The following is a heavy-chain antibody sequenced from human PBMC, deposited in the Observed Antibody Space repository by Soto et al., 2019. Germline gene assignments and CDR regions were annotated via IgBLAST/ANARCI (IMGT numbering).Heavy chain of an antibody. CDR2: INHSGST. D-gene: IGHD5-18*01. Sequence: ETLSLTCAVYGGSFSGYYWSWIRQPPGKGLEWIGEINHSGSTNYNPSLKSRVTISVDTSKNQFSLKLSSVTAADTAVYYCARGKTAMDFRRCYYYYGMDVWGQGTTVTVSS. V-gene: IGHV4-34*01. CDR1: GGSFSGYY. CDR3: ARGKTAMDFRRCYYYYGMDV. J-gene: IGHJ6*02.